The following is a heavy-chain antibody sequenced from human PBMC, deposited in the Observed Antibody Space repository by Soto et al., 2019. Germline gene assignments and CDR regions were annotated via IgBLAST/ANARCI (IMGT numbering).Heavy chain of an antibody. CDR2: INAGNGNT. J-gene: IGHJ6*02. Sequence: QVQLVQSGAEVKKPGASVKVSCKASGYTFTSYAMHWVRQAPGQRLEWMGWINAGNGNTKYSQKFQGRVTSTMDTSASTAYKELSSLSAEDTAGYYGARDAWVTIFGGLMHGDGMDVWGQGTTVTVSS. CDR3: ARDAWVTIFGGLMHGDGMDV. CDR1: GYTFTSYA. V-gene: IGHV1-3*01. D-gene: IGHD3-3*01.